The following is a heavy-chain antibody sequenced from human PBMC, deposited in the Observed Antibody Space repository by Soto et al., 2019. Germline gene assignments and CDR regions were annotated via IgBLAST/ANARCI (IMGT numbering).Heavy chain of an antibody. CDR3: ERVSNLGSCTRSTCLDYFVY. CDR2: ISDSGST. J-gene: IGHJ4*01. V-gene: IGHV3-23*01. D-gene: IGHD2-2*03. CDR1: GFTFNNYA. Sequence: GGSLRLSCAASGFTFNNYALSWVRQPPGKGLEWISTISDSGSTYYADSVKGRFIISRDNSRSTVYLQVYSLVAEDTALYFCERVSNLGSCTRSTCLDYFVYWGDGTRVTV.